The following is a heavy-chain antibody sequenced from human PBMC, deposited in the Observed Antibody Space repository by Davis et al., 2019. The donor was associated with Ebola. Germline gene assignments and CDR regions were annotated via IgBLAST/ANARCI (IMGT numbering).Heavy chain of an antibody. V-gene: IGHV3-30-3*01. Sequence: GGSLRLSCAASGFTFSSYAMHWVRQAPGKGLEWVAVISYDGSNKYYADSVKGRLTISRDNSKNTLYLQMNSLRAEDTAVYYCAKARSSGWYGYYYYYGMDVWGQGTTVTVSS. CDR2: ISYDGSNK. CDR3: AKARSSGWYGYYYYYGMDV. J-gene: IGHJ6*02. CDR1: GFTFSSYA. D-gene: IGHD6-19*01.